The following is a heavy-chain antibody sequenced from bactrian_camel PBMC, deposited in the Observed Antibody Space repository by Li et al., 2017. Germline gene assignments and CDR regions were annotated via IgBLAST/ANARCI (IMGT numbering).Heavy chain of an antibody. D-gene: IGHD2*01. Sequence: VQAGGSLRLSCAASGSIQRTNCMGWFRQAPGPEREGVATIDVGGDTTYADYVKGRFTFSRDNAKNTLCLQMNSLQPEDSATYYCAAARLSCRRLLNALGPNDYNYWGQGTQVTVS. J-gene: IGHJ4*01. CDR3: AAARLSCRRLLNALGPNDYNY. V-gene: IGHV3S53*01. CDR2: IDVGGDT. CDR1: GSIQRTNC.